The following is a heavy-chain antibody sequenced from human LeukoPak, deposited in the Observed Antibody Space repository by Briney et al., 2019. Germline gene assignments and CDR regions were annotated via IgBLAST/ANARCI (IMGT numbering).Heavy chain of an antibody. D-gene: IGHD2-15*01. CDR1: GDSVSSTAW. Sequence: KPSETLSLTCAVSGDSVSSTAWWTWVRQAPGKGLEWIAEIYQSGSTSYNPSLQSRITMSVDRSKNQFSLQLRSATAADTAMYYCARRGFCTGASCSFALDHWGQGILVTVSS. CDR3: ARRGFCTGASCSFALDH. V-gene: IGHV4-4*02. J-gene: IGHJ4*02. CDR2: IYQSGST.